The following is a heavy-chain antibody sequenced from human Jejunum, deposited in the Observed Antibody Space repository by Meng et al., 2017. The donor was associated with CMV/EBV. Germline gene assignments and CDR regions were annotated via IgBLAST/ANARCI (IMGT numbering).Heavy chain of an antibody. D-gene: IGHD6-19*01. CDR2: ISHSGGT. Sequence: SGFSISSYSYWGWSRRPPWKGLEWIGSISHSGGTYYSPSIKGRITMSMDTSKNHFSLELSSVTAADTAVYYCAKIGDTAIYSGNDWGQGTLVTVSS. J-gene: IGHJ4*02. V-gene: IGHV4-38-2*01. CDR1: GFSISSYSY. CDR3: AKIGDTAIYSGND.